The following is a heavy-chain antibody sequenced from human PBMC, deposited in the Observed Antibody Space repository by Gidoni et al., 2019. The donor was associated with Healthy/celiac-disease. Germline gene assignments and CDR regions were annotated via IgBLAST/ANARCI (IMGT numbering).Heavy chain of an antibody. CDR1: GYTFTSYG. CDR3: ARRPTFKDYGDYVSWFDP. J-gene: IGHJ5*02. CDR2: ISAYNGN. V-gene: IGHV1-18*01. Sequence: QVQLVQSGAEVKKPGASVKVSCKASGYTFTSYGISWVRQAPGQGLEWMGWISAYNGNTMTTDTSTSTAYMELRSLRSDDTAVYYCARRPTFKDYGDYVSWFDPWGQGTLVTVSS. D-gene: IGHD4-17*01.